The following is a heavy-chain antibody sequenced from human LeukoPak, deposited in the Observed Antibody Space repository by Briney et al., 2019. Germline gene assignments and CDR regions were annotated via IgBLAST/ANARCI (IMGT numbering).Heavy chain of an antibody. Sequence: PGGSLRLSCAASGFTFSSYAMPWVRQAPGKGLEWVAVISYDGSNKYYADSVKGRFTISRDNSKNTLYLQMNSLRAEDTAVYYCARDRADAFDIWGQGTMVTVSS. V-gene: IGHV3-30-3*01. CDR2: ISYDGSNK. CDR3: ARDRADAFDI. CDR1: GFTFSSYA. J-gene: IGHJ3*02.